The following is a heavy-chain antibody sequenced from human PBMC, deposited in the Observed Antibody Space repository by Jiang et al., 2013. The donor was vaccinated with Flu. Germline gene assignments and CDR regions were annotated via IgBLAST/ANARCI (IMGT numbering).Heavy chain of an antibody. CDR2: INPNSGGT. Sequence: QLVESGAEVKKPGASVKVSCKASGYTFTGYYMHWVRQAPGQGLEWMGWINPNSGGTNYAQKFQGWVTMTRDTSISTAYMELSRLRSDDTAVYYCAVGGTVRGVGNYYGMDVWGQGTTVTVSS. J-gene: IGHJ6*02. CDR3: AVGGTVRGVGNYYGMDV. CDR1: GYTFTGYY. D-gene: IGHD3-10*01. V-gene: IGHV1-2*04.